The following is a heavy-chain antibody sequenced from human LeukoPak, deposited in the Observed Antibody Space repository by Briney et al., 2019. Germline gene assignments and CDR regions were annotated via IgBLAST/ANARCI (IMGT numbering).Heavy chain of an antibody. CDR1: GYTFTGYY. D-gene: IGHD4-17*01. J-gene: IGHJ6*03. CDR2: INPSGGST. CDR3: ARGTTVTTYQYSYYMDV. V-gene: IGHV1-46*01. Sequence: ASVKVSCKASGYTFTGYYIHWVRQAPGQGLEWMAIINPSGGSTSYAQKFQGRVTMTRDTSTSTVYMELSSLRSEDTAVYYCARGTTVTTYQYSYYMDVWGKGTTVTISS.